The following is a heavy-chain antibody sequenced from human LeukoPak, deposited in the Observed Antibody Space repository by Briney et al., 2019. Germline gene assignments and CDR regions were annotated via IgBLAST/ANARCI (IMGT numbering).Heavy chain of an antibody. CDR3: ARVGSGWYDFDY. Sequence: PGGSLRLSCAASGFTVSSNYMSWVRQAPGKGLEWVSVIYSGSSSTYYTDSVKGRFTISRHNSKNTLYLQVNSLRAEDTAVYYCARVGSGWYDFDYWGQGTLVTVSS. V-gene: IGHV3-53*04. J-gene: IGHJ4*02. D-gene: IGHD6-19*01. CDR1: GFTVSSNY. CDR2: IYSGSSST.